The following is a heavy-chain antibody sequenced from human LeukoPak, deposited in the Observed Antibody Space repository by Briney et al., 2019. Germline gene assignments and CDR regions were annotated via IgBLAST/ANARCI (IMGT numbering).Heavy chain of an antibody. Sequence: GGSLRLSCAASGFTFSSYSMNWVRQAPGKGLEWVSSISSSSSYIYYADSVKGRFTISRDNAKNSLYLQMNSLRAEDTAVYYCASTLSSSSFNWFDPWGQGTLVTVSS. CDR2: ISSSSSYI. CDR3: ASTLSSSSFNWFDP. CDR1: GFTFSSYS. J-gene: IGHJ5*02. D-gene: IGHD6-13*01. V-gene: IGHV3-21*01.